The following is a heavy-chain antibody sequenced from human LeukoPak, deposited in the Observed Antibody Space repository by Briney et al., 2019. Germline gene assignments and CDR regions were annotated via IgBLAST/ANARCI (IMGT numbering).Heavy chain of an antibody. CDR3: ARGEGAYFDY. Sequence: GGSLRLSCAASGFTFSSYWMHWVRQAPGKGLVWVSLFDSDGTSTSYADSVKGRFTISRDNAKNTLYLQMNSLRAEDTAVYYRARGEGAYFDYWGQGTLVTVSS. CDR2: FDSDGTST. V-gene: IGHV3-74*01. D-gene: IGHD1-26*01. J-gene: IGHJ4*02. CDR1: GFTFSSYW.